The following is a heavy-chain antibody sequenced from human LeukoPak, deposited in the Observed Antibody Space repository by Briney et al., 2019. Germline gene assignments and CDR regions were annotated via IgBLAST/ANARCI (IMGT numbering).Heavy chain of an antibody. D-gene: IGHD1-20*01. Sequence: SETLSLTCTVSGGSISSYYWSWIRQPPGKGLEWIGYIYYSGSTNYNPSLKSRVTISVDTSKNQFSLKLSSVTAADTAVYYCARVSNWQYYGMDVWGQGTTVTVSS. CDR3: ARVSNWQYYGMDV. CDR2: IYYSGST. J-gene: IGHJ6*02. V-gene: IGHV4-59*01. CDR1: GGSISSYY.